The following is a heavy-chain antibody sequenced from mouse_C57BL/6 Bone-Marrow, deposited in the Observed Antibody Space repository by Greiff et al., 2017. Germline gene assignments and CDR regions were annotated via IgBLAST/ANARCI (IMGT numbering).Heavy chain of an antibody. Sequence: VQLKESGAELVRPGASVKFSCTASGFNIKDDYIHWVKQRPEQGLEWIGWIDPEIGDTNYASKFQGKATITSDTSSNTAYLQLSSLTSEDTAVYYCSAFDGNYSDFWGQGTPLTVAS. CDR1: GFNIKDDY. CDR2: IDPEIGDT. V-gene: IGHV14-4*01. D-gene: IGHD2-3*01. CDR3: SAFDGNYSDF. J-gene: IGHJ2*01.